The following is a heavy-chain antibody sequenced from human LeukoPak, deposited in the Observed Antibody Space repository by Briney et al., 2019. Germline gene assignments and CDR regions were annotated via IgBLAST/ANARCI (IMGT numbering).Heavy chain of an antibody. J-gene: IGHJ6*03. D-gene: IGHD1-26*01. CDR1: DDPINSGVYY. Sequence: SETLSLTCTVSDDPINSGVYYWNWIRQPAGKGLEWIGHIYTSGTTTNSNPSLKSRVAISLDTSKNHFSLNLSSVTAADTAVYYCARAKKRSGRSRNFYLDVWGKGTTVTVSS. CDR2: IYTSGTTT. V-gene: IGHV4-61*09. CDR3: ARAKKRSGRSRNFYLDV.